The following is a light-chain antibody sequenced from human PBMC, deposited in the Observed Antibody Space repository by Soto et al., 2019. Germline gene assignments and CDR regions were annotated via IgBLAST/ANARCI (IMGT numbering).Light chain of an antibody. Sequence: EIVLTQSPVTLSLSPGERATLSCRASQSIGTYLAWYQQKPDQAPRLLIYHASNRATGIPARFSGSGSGTXXXXXIXXXXXXXXAVYYCQQRSDWTRTFGQGTKVEVK. CDR3: QQRSDWTRT. CDR1: QSIGTY. J-gene: IGKJ1*01. CDR2: HAS. V-gene: IGKV3-11*01.